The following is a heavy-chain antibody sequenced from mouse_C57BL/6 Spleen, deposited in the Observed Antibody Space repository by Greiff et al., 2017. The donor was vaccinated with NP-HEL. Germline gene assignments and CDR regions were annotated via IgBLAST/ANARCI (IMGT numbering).Heavy chain of an antibody. J-gene: IGHJ3*01. CDR2: IRLKSDNYAT. D-gene: IGHD2-3*01. CDR3: TGWLLQAFAY. Sequence: EVMLVESGGGLVQPGGSMKLSCVASGFTFSNYWMNWVRQSPEKGLEWVAQIRLKSDNYATHYAESVKGRFTISRDDSKSSVYLQMNNLRAEDTGIYYCTGWLLQAFAYWGQGTLVTVSA. CDR1: GFTFSNYW. V-gene: IGHV6-3*01.